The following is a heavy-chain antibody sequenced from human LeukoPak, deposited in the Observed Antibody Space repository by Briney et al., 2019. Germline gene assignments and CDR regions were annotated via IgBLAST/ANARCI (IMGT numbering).Heavy chain of an antibody. D-gene: IGHD6-19*01. CDR3: AKEVAEYSSGWYYAD. CDR1: GGTFSSYA. Sequence: ASVKVSCKASGGTFSSYAISWVRQAPGHGLEWMGGIIPIFGTANYAQKFQGRVTITADESTSTAYMELSSLRSEDTAVYFCAKEVAEYSSGWYYADWGQGTLVTVSS. CDR2: IIPIFGTA. V-gene: IGHV1-69*13. J-gene: IGHJ4*02.